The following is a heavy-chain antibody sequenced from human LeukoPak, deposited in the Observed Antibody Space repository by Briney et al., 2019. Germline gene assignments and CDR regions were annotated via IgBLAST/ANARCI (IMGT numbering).Heavy chain of an antibody. CDR3: ARGTENTYYYDSSGYYYFDY. J-gene: IGHJ4*02. Sequence: PSGTLSLTCAVSGGSISSSNWWSWVRQPPGKGLEWIGEIYHSGSTNYNPSLKSRVTISVDKSKNQFSLKLSSVTAADTAVYYCARGTENTYYYDSSGYYYFDYWGQGTLVTVSS. CDR1: GGSISSSNW. D-gene: IGHD3-22*01. V-gene: IGHV4-4*02. CDR2: IYHSGST.